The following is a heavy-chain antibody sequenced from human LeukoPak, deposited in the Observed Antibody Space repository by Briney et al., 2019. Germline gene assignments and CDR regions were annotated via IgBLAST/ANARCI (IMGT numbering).Heavy chain of an antibody. CDR2: FSGSGGST. Sequence: GGSLRLSCAASGFTFSSYAMSWVRQAPGKGLEWVSAFSGSGGSTYYADSVKGRFTISRDNSKNTLYLQMNSLRAEDTAVYYCAKCGKIVGATSNFDYWGQGTLVTVSS. CDR1: GFTFSSYA. D-gene: IGHD1-26*01. CDR3: AKCGKIVGATSNFDY. V-gene: IGHV3-23*01. J-gene: IGHJ4*02.